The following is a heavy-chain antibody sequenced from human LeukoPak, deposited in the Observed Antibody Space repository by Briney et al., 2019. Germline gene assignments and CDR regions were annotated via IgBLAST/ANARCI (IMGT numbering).Heavy chain of an antibody. D-gene: IGHD1-26*01. CDR2: ISSSGKS. Sequence: PSETLSLNCAVSGGSISTTDFDWAWIRQPPGQGLEWIATISSSGKSYYNPYLMSRVTISVDTSKNQFSLDVTSVTAADTGLFYCARFKGGTGFDYWGRGLLVIVS. CDR3: ARFKGGTGFDY. V-gene: IGHV4-39*01. J-gene: IGHJ4*02. CDR1: GGSISTTDFD.